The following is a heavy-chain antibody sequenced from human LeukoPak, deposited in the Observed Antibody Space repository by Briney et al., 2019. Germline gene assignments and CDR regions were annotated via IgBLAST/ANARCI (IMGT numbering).Heavy chain of an antibody. CDR1: GYTFPGYY. J-gene: IGHJ4*02. CDR3: ARIGYSSGWSHFDY. V-gene: IGHV1-2*02. D-gene: IGHD6-19*01. CDR2: INPNSGGT. Sequence: ASVKVSCKASGYTFPGYYMHWVRQAPGQGLEWMGWINPNSGGTNYAQKFQGRVTMTRDTSISTAYMELSRLRSDDTAVYYCARIGYSSGWSHFDYWGQGTLVTVSS.